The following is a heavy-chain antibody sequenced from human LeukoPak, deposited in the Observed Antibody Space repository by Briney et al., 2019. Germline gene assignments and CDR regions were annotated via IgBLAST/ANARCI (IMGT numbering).Heavy chain of an antibody. D-gene: IGHD3-22*01. Sequence: GESLKISCKGSGYSFTSYWIGWVRQMPGKGLEWMGIIYPGDSDTRYSPSFQGQVTISADKSISTAYLQWSSLKASDTAMYYCARQYYAYYDSSGYYIDYWGQGTLVTVPS. CDR2: IYPGDSDT. CDR3: ARQYYAYYDSSGYYIDY. J-gene: IGHJ4*02. CDR1: GYSFTSYW. V-gene: IGHV5-51*01.